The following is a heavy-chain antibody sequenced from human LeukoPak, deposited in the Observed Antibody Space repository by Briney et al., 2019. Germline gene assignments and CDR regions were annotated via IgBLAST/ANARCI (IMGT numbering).Heavy chain of an antibody. CDR3: ARGTPTKLIAARPRYYYYYMDV. CDR2: INHSGST. V-gene: IGHV4-34*01. D-gene: IGHD6-6*01. J-gene: IGHJ6*03. Sequence: PSETLSLTCAVYGGSFSGYYWSWIRRPPGKGLEWIGEINHSGSTNYNPSLKSRVTISVDTSKNQFSLKLSSVTAADTAVYYCARGTPTKLIAARPRYYYYYMDVWGKGTTVTVSS. CDR1: GGSFSGYY.